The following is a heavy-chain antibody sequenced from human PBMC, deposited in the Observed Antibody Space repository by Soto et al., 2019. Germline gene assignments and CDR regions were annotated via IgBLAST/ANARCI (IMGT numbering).Heavy chain of an antibody. V-gene: IGHV3-53*01. D-gene: IGHD3-22*01. Sequence: PGGSLRLSCAASGFTVSSNYMSWVRQAPGKGLEWVSIIYSGGRTYYADSVKGRFTISRDNSKNTLYLQMNSLRAEDTAVYYCTRGTSSGYYDFDYWGQGTLVTV. CDR3: TRGTSSGYYDFDY. J-gene: IGHJ4*02. CDR2: IYSGGRT. CDR1: GFTVSSNY.